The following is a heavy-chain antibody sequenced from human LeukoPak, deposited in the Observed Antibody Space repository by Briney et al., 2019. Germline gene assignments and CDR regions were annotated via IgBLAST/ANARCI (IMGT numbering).Heavy chain of an antibody. Sequence: SETLSLTCAVYGGSFSGYYWSWIRQPPGKGLEWIGEINHSGSTNYNPSLKSRVTISVDTSKNQFSLKLSSVTAADTAVYCCARGGRSYGNAPYYYYYGTDVWGQGTTVTVSS. J-gene: IGHJ6*02. D-gene: IGHD5-18*01. CDR1: GGSFSGYY. V-gene: IGHV4-34*01. CDR3: ARGGRSYGNAPYYYYYGTDV. CDR2: INHSGST.